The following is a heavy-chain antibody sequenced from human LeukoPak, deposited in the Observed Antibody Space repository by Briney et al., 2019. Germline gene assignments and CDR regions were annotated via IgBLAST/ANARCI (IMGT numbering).Heavy chain of an antibody. D-gene: IGHD1-26*01. CDR3: ARDIGGIFDS. J-gene: IGHJ4*02. Sequence: GGSLRLSCAASGFTVSSNFMSWVRQAPGKGLEWVSVIYSGGDTYYADSVKGRFTISRDNSKNTMYLQMNSLRAEDTAVYYCARDIGGIFDSWGQGTLVTVSS. CDR1: GFTVSSNF. V-gene: IGHV3-53*01. CDR2: IYSGGDT.